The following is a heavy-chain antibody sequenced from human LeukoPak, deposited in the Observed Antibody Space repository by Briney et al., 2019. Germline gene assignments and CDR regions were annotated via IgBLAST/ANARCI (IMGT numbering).Heavy chain of an antibody. CDR3: ARGDVLRNFDWFGSLDP. CDR1: GGSISSYY. J-gene: IGHJ5*02. D-gene: IGHD3-9*01. CDR2: IYYSGST. Sequence: SETLSLTCNVSGGSISSYYWSWIRQPPGKGLEWNGYIYYSGSTNYNPSLKSRITVSVDTSKNQFSLKLSSVTAADTAVYYCARGDVLRNFDWFGSLDPWGQGTLVTVSS. V-gene: IGHV4-59*01.